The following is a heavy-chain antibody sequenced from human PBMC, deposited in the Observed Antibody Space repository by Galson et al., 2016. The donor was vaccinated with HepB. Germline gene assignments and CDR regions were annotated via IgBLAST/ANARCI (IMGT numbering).Heavy chain of an antibody. CDR3: ARDDSSGYYRFDD. Sequence: SLRLSCAASGFTVISYYMSWVRQAPGKGLEWVSGISGGGDTDYTDSVKGRFTISRDHSKNTLDLQMNSLRAEDTAVYYCARDDSSGYYRFDDWGQGTLVTVSS. CDR2: ISGGGDT. J-gene: IGHJ4*02. V-gene: IGHV3-53*01. CDR1: GFTVISYY. D-gene: IGHD3-22*01.